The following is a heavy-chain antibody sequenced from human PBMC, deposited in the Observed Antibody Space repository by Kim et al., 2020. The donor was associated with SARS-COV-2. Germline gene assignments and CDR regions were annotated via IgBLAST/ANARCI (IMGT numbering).Heavy chain of an antibody. CDR2: IVVGSGNT. V-gene: IGHV1-58*02. J-gene: IGHJ3*02. CDR3: AAEGADCGGDCSSPSNAFDI. CDR1: GFTFTSSA. Sequence: SVKVSCKASGFTFTSSAMQWVRQARGQRLEWIGWIVVGSGNTNYAQKFQERVTITRDMSTSTAYMELSSLRSEDTAVYYCAAEGADCGGDCSSPSNAFDIWGQGTMVTVSS. D-gene: IGHD2-21*01.